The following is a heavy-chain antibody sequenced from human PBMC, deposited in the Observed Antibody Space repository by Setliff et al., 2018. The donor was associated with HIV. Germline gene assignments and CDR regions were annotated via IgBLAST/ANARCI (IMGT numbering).Heavy chain of an antibody. CDR1: SGSISSGTYY. J-gene: IGHJ6*02. CDR2: IDYSGSA. CDR3: ARRSIVGSTRGYYYYALDV. D-gene: IGHD2-21*01. V-gene: IGHV4-31*03. Sequence: SETLSLTCTVSSGSISSGTYYWSWIRQYPGKGLEWIGYIDYSGSAFYNPSLKSRVTISVDTSKNQFSLKLSSVTAADTAVYYCARRSIVGSTRGYYYYALDVWGQGTTVTVSS.